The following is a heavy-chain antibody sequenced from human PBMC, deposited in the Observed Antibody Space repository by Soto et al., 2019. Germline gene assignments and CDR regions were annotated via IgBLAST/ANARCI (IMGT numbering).Heavy chain of an antibody. CDR1: GYSFTSYW. D-gene: IGHD2-15*01. CDR2: IYPGDSDT. CDR3: ARSDGYCSGGSCYVYYFDY. V-gene: IGHV5-51*01. Sequence: PGESLKISCKGSGYSFTSYWIGWVRQMPGKGLEWMGIIYPGDSDTRYSPSFQGQVTISADKSISTAYLQWSSLKASDTAMYYCARSDGYCSGGSCYVYYFDYWGQGTLVTVS. J-gene: IGHJ4*02.